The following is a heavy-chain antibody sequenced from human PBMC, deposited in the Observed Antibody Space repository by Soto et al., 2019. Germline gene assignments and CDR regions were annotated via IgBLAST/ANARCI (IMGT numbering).Heavy chain of an antibody. CDR1: GFPFDSYG. V-gene: IGHV3-33*01. J-gene: IGHJ6*02. Sequence: GGSLRLSCVASGFPFDSYGIHWVRRAPGKGLEWVATIGFAGNNKYYADSVKGRFTISRDNSKNTLYLQMNSLRAEDTAVYYCARDMVRGMDVWGQGTTVTVSS. D-gene: IGHD3-10*01. CDR2: IGFAGNNK. CDR3: ARDMVRGMDV.